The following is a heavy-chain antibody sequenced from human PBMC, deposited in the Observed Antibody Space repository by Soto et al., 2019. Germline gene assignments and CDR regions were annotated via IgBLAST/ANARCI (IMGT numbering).Heavy chain of an antibody. CDR3: AREGIAVAGGYYFDY. CDR2: ISYDGSNK. CDR1: GFTFSSYA. Sequence: ESGGGVVQPGRSLRLSCAASGFTFSSYAMHWVRQAPGKGLEWVAVISYDGSNKYYADSVKGRFTISRDNSKNTLYLQMNSLRAEDTAVYYCAREGIAVAGGYYFDYWGQGTLVTVSS. V-gene: IGHV3-30-3*01. D-gene: IGHD6-19*01. J-gene: IGHJ4*02.